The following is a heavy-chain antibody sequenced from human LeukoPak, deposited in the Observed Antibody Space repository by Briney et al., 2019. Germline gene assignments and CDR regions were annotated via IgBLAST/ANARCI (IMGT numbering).Heavy chain of an antibody. J-gene: IGHJ4*02. V-gene: IGHV3-30-3*01. CDR2: ISYDGSNK. Sequence: GGSLRLSCAASGFTFSSYAMHWVRQAPGKGLEWVAVISYDGSNKYYADSVKGRFTISRDNSKNTLYLQMSSLRAEDTAVYYCARFRSNNYGHGDYWGQGTLVTVSS. CDR3: ARFRSNNYGHGDY. D-gene: IGHD5-18*01. CDR1: GFTFSSYA.